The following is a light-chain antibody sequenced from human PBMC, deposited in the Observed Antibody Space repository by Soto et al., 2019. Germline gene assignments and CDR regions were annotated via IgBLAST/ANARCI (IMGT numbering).Light chain of an antibody. J-gene: IGLJ1*01. CDR3: SSYTSSSTPFIV. Sequence: HSVLTQPASVSGSPGQSITISCTGTSSDVGGYNYVSWYQQHPGKAPKLMIYDVSNRPSGVSNRFSGSKSGNTASLTISGLQAEDEADYYCSSYTSSSTPFIVFGTGTKVTVL. CDR1: SSDVGGYNY. V-gene: IGLV2-14*01. CDR2: DVS.